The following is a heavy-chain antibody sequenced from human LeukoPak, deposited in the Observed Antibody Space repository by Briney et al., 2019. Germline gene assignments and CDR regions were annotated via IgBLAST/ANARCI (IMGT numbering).Heavy chain of an antibody. CDR2: IIPIFGTA. Sequence: GASVKVSCKASGGTFSSYAISWVRQAPGQGLEWMGGIIPIFGTANYAQKFQGRVTIPTDESTSTSYMELSSLRSEDTAVYYCARAIDCSSTSCFSRVVNTWGQGTLVTVSS. D-gene: IGHD2-2*01. CDR1: GGTFSSYA. J-gene: IGHJ5*02. CDR3: ARAIDCSSTSCFSRVVNT. V-gene: IGHV1-69*05.